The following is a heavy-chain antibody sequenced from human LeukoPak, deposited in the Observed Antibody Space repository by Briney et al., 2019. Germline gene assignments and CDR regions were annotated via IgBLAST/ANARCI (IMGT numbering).Heavy chain of an antibody. CDR3: ARSGDCSSTSLGGAFDI. D-gene: IGHD2-2*01. J-gene: IGHJ3*02. V-gene: IGHV3-20*04. CDR2: FNWDGGST. Sequence: PGGSLGLSCAASGFTFDDYGVGWGRQAPGKGLGGVSGFNWDGGSTGYADSVKGRSTISRGNAKNSLYLQMNSLRAEDTALYYCARSGDCSSTSLGGAFDIWGQGTMVTVSS. CDR1: GFTFDDYG.